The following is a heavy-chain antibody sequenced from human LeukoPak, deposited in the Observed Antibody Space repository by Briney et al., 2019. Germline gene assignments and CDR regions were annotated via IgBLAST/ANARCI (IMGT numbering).Heavy chain of an antibody. CDR2: VYYGRTT. J-gene: IGHJ5*01. D-gene: IGHD5-12*01. CDR3: VRHDGRGGATMGAFDS. Sequence: PSETLSLTCAVYGGSFISSSHHWGWIRQSPGKGLEWIGTVYYGRTTYYNPSLDGRVTISLDTSANHFSLQLNSVTAADTAVYYCVRHDGRGGATMGAFDSWGQGSLVTVSS. V-gene: IGHV4-39*01. CDR1: GGSFISSSHH.